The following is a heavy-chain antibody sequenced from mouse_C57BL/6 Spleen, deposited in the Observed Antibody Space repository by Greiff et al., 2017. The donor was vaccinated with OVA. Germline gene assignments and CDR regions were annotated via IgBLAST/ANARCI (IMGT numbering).Heavy chain of an antibody. J-gene: IGHJ3*01. CDR2: ISSGSSTI. V-gene: IGHV5-17*01. CDR1: GFTFSDYG. D-gene: IGHD2-2*01. CDR3: ARPISYVYDGFAY. Sequence: EVKLQESGGGLVKPGGSLKLSCAASGFTFSDYGMHWVRQAPEKGLEWVAYISSGSSTIYYADTVKGRFTISRDNAKNTLFLQMTSRRSEDTAMYYCARPISYVYDGFAYWGQGTLVTVSA.